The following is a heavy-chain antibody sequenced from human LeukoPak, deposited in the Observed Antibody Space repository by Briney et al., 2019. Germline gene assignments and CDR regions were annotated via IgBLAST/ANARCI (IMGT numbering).Heavy chain of an antibody. Sequence: GGSLRLSCAASGFTFDDYAMHWVRQAPGEGLEWVSGISWSSDNIDYADSVKGRFTISRDNARNSLYLQMNSLRVEDTALYYCAKDSGSSSGYESWFDPWGQGTLVTVSS. V-gene: IGHV3-9*01. CDR2: ISWSSDNI. CDR1: GFTFDDYA. J-gene: IGHJ5*02. CDR3: AKDSGSSSGYESWFDP. D-gene: IGHD5-12*01.